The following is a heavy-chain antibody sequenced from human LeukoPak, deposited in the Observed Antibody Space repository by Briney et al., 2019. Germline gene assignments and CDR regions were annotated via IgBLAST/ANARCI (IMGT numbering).Heavy chain of an antibody. J-gene: IGHJ4*02. CDR2: IRYDGSNK. CDR1: GFTFSSYS. CDR3: AKCYYDSSGYYWLDY. D-gene: IGHD3-22*01. V-gene: IGHV3-30*02. Sequence: SGGSLRLSCAASGFTFSSYSMNWVRQAPGKGLEWVAFIRYDGSNKYYADSVKGRFTISRDNSKNTLYLQMNSLRAEDTAVYYCAKCYYDSSGYYWLDYWGQGTLVTVSS.